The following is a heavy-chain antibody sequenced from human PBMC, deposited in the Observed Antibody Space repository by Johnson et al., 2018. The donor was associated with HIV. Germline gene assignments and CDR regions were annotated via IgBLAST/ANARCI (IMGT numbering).Heavy chain of an antibody. V-gene: IGHV3-30*04. J-gene: IGHJ3*02. Sequence: QVQLVESGGGVVQPGRSLRLSCAASGFPFSSYAMHWVRQAPGKGLEWVAVISYDGSNRYYTESVKGRFTISRDNSENTLYLQMNSLKTEDTAVYYCTGSSSDACDIWGQGTMVTVSS. CDR2: ISYDGSNR. CDR3: TGSSSDACDI. D-gene: IGHD6-13*01. CDR1: GFPFSSYA.